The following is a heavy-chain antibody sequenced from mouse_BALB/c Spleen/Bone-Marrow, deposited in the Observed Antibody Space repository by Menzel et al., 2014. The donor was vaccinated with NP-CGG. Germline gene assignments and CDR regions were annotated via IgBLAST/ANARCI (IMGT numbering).Heavy chain of an antibody. CDR1: GFTFSDYG. CDR2: ISNLAYSI. CDR3: ARALAYGSSFDY. J-gene: IGHJ2*01. D-gene: IGHD1-1*01. V-gene: IGHV5-15*02. Sequence: EVQVVESGGGLVQPGGSRKLSCAASGFTFSDYGMAWVRQAPGKGPEWVAFISNLAYSIYYTDTVKGRFTISRENAKNTLYLEKSSRRTEDTAMFYCARALAYGSSFDYWGQGTTLTVSS.